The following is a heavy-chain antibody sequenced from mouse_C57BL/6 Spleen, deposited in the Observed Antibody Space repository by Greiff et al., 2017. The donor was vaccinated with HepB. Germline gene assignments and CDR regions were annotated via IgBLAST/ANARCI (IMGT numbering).Heavy chain of an antibody. J-gene: IGHJ3*01. CDR2: INPNNGGT. V-gene: IGHV1-26*01. CDR1: GYTFTDYY. D-gene: IGHD1-1*01. Sequence: EVQLQQSGPELVKPGASVKISCKASGYTFTDYYMNWVKQSHGKSLEWIGDINPNNGGTSYNQKFKGKATLPVDKSSSTAYMELRSLTSEDSAVYYCARADITTVVAPFAYWGQGTLVTVSA. CDR3: ARADITTVVAPFAY.